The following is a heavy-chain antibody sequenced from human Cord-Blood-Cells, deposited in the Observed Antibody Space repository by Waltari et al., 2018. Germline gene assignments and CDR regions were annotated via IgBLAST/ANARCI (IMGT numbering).Heavy chain of an antibody. Sequence: QVQLVQSGAEVKKPGASVKVSCKASGYTFTGYYMHWVRQAPGQGLEWMGWINPNSGGTNYAQKFQGRVTMTRDTSISTAYMELSRLRSDDTAVYYCAGRHRYNWNDNAFDIWGQGTMVTVSS. CDR3: AGRHRYNWNDNAFDI. J-gene: IGHJ3*02. D-gene: IGHD1-1*01. CDR1: GYTFTGYY. V-gene: IGHV1-2*02. CDR2: INPNSGGT.